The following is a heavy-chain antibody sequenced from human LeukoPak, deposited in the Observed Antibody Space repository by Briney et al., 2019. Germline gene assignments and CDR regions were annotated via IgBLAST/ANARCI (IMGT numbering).Heavy chain of an antibody. J-gene: IGHJ4*02. CDR2: IYPRDGST. CDR1: GYTFPNNY. Sequence: ASVRVSCKASGYTFPNNYLHWVRQAPGQGLEWMGMIYPRDGSTSYAQNFQGRVTVTRDTSTTTVHMELRGLRSEDTAVYYCARDQEGFDYWGQGTVVTVSS. CDR3: ARDQEGFDY. V-gene: IGHV1-46*01.